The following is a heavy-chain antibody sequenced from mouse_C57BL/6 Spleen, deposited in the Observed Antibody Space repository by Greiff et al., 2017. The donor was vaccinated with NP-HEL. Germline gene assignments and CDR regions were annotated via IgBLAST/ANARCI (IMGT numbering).Heavy chain of an antibody. CDR3: ARGHGAMDY. D-gene: IGHD3-1*01. CDR1: GYTFTDYY. V-gene: IGHV1-76*01. J-gene: IGHJ4*01. Sequence: VKLQESGAELVRPGASVKLSCKASGYTFTDYYINWVKQRPGQGLEWIARIYPGSGNTYYNEKFKGKATLTAEKSSSTAYMQLSSLTSEDSAVYFCARGHGAMDYWGQGTSVTVSS. CDR2: IYPGSGNT.